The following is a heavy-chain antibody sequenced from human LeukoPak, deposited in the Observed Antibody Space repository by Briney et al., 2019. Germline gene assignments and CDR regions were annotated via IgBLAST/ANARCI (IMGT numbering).Heavy chain of an antibody. J-gene: IGHJ6*02. V-gene: IGHV3-53*01. CDR3: ARDRWELLSNSYHYCGLDV. CDR1: GFTVSSNY. CDR2: IYSGGST. D-gene: IGHD2-15*01. Sequence: GGSLRLSCAASGFTVSSNYMSWVRQAPGKGLEWVSVIYSGGSTYYADSVKGRFTISRDNSKNTLYLQMNSLRAEDTAVYYCARDRWELLSNSYHYCGLDVWGQGTTVTVSS.